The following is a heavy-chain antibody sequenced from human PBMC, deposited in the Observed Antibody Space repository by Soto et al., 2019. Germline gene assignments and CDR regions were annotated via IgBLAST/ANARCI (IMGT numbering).Heavy chain of an antibody. CDR2: INHSGST. Sequence: QVQLQQWGAGLLKPSETLSLTCAVYGGSFSGYYWSWIRQPPGKGLEWIGEINHSGSTNYNPSLKSRVTISVDTSKNQFSLKLSSVTAADTAVYYCARGSRGYSGYDSRFDFYYYYYMDVWGKGTTVTVSS. D-gene: IGHD5-12*01. V-gene: IGHV4-34*01. CDR1: GGSFSGYY. J-gene: IGHJ6*03. CDR3: ARGSRGYSGYDSRFDFYYYYYMDV.